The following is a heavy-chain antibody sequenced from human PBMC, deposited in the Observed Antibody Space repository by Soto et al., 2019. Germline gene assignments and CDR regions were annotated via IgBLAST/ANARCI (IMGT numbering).Heavy chain of an antibody. CDR3: ARGRTYYDFWSVGY. J-gene: IGHJ4*01. CDR1: GYTFTSYD. CDR2: MNPNSGNT. D-gene: IGHD3-3*01. V-gene: IGHV1-8*01. Sequence: ASVKVSCKASGYTFTSYDINWVRQATGQGLEWMGWMNPNSGNTGYAQKFQGRVTMTRNTSISTAYMELSSLRSEDTAVYYCARGRTYYDFWSVGYWGHGTLVTVSS.